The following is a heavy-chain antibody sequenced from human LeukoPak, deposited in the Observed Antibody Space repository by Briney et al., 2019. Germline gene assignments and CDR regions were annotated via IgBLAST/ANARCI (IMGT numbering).Heavy chain of an antibody. CDR3: ARDRTRTGYSSGWYHDY. CDR2: INPNSGGT. V-gene: IGHV1-2*02. D-gene: IGHD6-19*01. CDR1: GYTFTGYY. Sequence: GASVKVSCKASGYTFTGYYMHWVRQAPGQGLEWMGWINPNSGGTNYQGRVTMTRDTSISTAYMELSRLRSDDTAVYYCARDRTRTGYSSGWYHDYWGQGTLVTVSS. J-gene: IGHJ4*02.